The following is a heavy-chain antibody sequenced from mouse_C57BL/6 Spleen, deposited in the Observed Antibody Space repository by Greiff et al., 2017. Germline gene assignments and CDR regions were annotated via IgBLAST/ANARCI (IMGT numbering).Heavy chain of an antibody. CDR3: ARRPHYYGSLYYFDY. J-gene: IGHJ2*01. V-gene: IGHV1-55*01. CDR1: GYTFTSYW. Sequence: VQLQQPGAELVKPGASVKMSCKASGYTFTSYWITWVKQRPGQGLEWIGDIYPGSGSTNYNEKFKSKATLTVDTSSSTAYMQLSSLTSEDSAVYYCARRPHYYGSLYYFDYWGQGTTLTVSS. CDR2: IYPGSGST. D-gene: IGHD1-1*01.